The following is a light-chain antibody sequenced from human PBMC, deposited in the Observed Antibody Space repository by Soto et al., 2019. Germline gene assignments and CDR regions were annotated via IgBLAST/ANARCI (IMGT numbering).Light chain of an antibody. J-gene: IGLJ1*01. V-gene: IGLV2-8*01. CDR1: SSDVGTYDC. CDR2: GVT. Sequence: QSVLTQPPSASGSPGQSVTFSCTGTSSDVGTYDCVSWYQQYPGKAPKLLIYGVTRRPSGVPDRFSGSKSGNTAALTVSGLQAEDEAYYYCSSYAGRSMYVFGTGTKVTVL. CDR3: SSYAGRSMYV.